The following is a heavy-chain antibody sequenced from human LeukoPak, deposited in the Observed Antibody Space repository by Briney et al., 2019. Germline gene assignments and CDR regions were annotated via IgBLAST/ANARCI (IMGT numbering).Heavy chain of an antibody. CDR3: AKGAYYAPDYGMDV. Sequence: GGSLRLSCAASGFSFSTHDMHWVRQAPGKGLEWVAVISYDGSHKDYADSVKGQFTISRDNSKNTLYLQMNSLRAEDTAVYYCAKGAYYAPDYGMDVLGQGTTVTVSS. J-gene: IGHJ6*02. V-gene: IGHV3-30*18. CDR1: GFSFSTHD. D-gene: IGHD3-3*01. CDR2: ISYDGSHK.